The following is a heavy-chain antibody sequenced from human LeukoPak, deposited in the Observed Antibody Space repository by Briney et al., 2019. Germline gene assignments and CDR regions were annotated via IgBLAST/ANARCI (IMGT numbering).Heavy chain of an antibody. J-gene: IGHJ5*02. CDR3: ARDTGYSSGWRNNWFDP. Sequence: PGGSLRLSCAASGFTFSDYYMSWIRQAPGKGLEWVSYISSSGSTIYYADSVKGRFTISRDNAKSSLCLQMNSLRAEDTAVYYCARDTGYSSGWRNNWFDPWGQGTLVTVSS. V-gene: IGHV3-11*04. CDR1: GFTFSDYY. D-gene: IGHD6-19*01. CDR2: ISSSGSTI.